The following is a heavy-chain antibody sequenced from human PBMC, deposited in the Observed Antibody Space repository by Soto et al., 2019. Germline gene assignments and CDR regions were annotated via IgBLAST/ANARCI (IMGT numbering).Heavy chain of an antibody. V-gene: IGHV1-46*04. CDR2: INPSSGST. Sequence: QVQLVQSGAEVKKPGASVKVSCKASGYTFPTYYIHWVRQAPGQRLEWMGIINPSSGSTIYAQELQGRVTMIRDTSTSTVYMGLTSRDSEDAAVYYCAGVDCSGYDNLAYWGQGTLVTVSS. CDR3: AGVDCSGYDNLAY. CDR1: GYTFPTYY. J-gene: IGHJ4*02. D-gene: IGHD5-12*01.